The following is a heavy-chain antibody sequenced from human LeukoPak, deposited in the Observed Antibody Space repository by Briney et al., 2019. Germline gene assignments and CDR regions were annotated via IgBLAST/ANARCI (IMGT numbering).Heavy chain of an antibody. V-gene: IGHV1-24*01. Sequence: ASVKVSCKVSGYTLTELSMHWVRQAPGSGLEWMGGFDPEDGETIYAQKFQGRVTMTEDTSTNTAYMELSSMRSEDTAVYYCETRAVYLGDDDAFDIWGQGTMVTVSS. J-gene: IGHJ3*02. CDR1: GYTLTELS. CDR3: ETRAVYLGDDDAFDI. CDR2: FDPEDGET. D-gene: IGHD3-16*01.